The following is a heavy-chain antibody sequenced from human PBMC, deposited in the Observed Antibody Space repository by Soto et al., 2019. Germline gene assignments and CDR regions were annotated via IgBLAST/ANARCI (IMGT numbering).Heavy chain of an antibody. CDR2: IIPILGTA. CDR3: AGRLRGTYYDSRVHAFDI. D-gene: IGHD3-22*01. Sequence: QVQLVQSGAEVKKPGSSVKVSCKASGGTFSSYAISWVRQAPGQGLEWMGGIIPILGTANYAQKFQGRVTITADESTSTAYMELSSLRSEDTAVYYCAGRLRGTYYDSRVHAFDIWGQGTMVTVSS. J-gene: IGHJ3*02. V-gene: IGHV1-69*01. CDR1: GGTFSSYA.